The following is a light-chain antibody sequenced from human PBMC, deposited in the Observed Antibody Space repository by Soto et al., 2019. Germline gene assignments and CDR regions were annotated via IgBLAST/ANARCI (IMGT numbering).Light chain of an antibody. CDR1: QSVSKY. V-gene: IGKV3-11*01. CDR3: QQRSYWPIT. Sequence: EIVLTQSPATLSLSPGERATLSCRASQSVSKYLVWYQQKPGQAPGLLIYDASTRATGIPARFSGSGSGTDFTLTISSVEPDDIAVYFCQQRSYWPITFGQGTRLEMK. J-gene: IGKJ5*01. CDR2: DAS.